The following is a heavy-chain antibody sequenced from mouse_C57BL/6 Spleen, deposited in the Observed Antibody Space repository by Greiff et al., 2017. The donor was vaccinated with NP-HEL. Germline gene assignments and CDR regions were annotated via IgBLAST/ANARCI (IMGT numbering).Heavy chain of an antibody. CDR3: ARSGSYDWYFDV. V-gene: IGHV1-64*01. CDR1: GYTFTSYW. CDR2: IHPNSGST. D-gene: IGHD1-1*02. J-gene: IGHJ1*03. Sequence: QVHVKQPGAELVKPGASVKLSCKASGYTFTSYWMHWVKQRPGQGLEWIGMIHPNSGSTNYNEKFKSKATLTVDKSSSTAYMQLSSLTSEDSAVYYCARSGSYDWYFDVWGTGTTVTVSS.